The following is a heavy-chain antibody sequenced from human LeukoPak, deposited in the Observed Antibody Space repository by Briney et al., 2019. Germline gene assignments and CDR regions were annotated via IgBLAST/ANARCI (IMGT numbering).Heavy chain of an antibody. J-gene: IGHJ4*02. D-gene: IGHD3-22*01. CDR2: ISGSGGST. CDR3: AKVLEYTTLDSSGYYSGFDY. V-gene: IGHV3-23*01. CDR1: GFTFSSYA. Sequence: GGSLRLSCAASGFTFSSYAMSWVRRAPGKRLEWGSAISGSGGSTYYADSVKGRFTISRDNSKNTLYLQMNSLRAEDTAVYYCAKVLEYTTLDSSGYYSGFDYWGQGTLVTVSS.